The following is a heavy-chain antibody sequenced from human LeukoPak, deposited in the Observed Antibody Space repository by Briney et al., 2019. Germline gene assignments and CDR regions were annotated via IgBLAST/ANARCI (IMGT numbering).Heavy chain of an antibody. CDR3: AKDGVFGEFPQKFDY. J-gene: IGHJ4*02. V-gene: IGHV3-23*01. Sequence: PGGSLRLSCAASGFTFSSYAMSWVRQAPGKGLEWVSAISGSGGSTYYADSVKGRFTISRDNSKNTLYLQMNSLRAEDTAVYYCAKDGVFGEFPQKFDYWGQGTLVTVSS. CDR2: ISGSGGST. CDR1: GFTFSSYA. D-gene: IGHD3-10*01.